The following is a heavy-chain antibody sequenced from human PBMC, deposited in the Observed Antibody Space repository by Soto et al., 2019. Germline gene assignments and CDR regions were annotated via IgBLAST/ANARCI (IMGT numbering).Heavy chain of an antibody. Sequence: ASVKVSCKASGYTFTSYYMHWVRQAPGQGLEWMGIINPSGGSTSYAQKFQGTVTMTRDTSTSTVYMELSSLRSEDTAVYYCAGVGLYYYDSSGYFLTGMDVWGQGTTVTVAS. CDR1: GYTFTSYY. CDR3: AGVGLYYYDSSGYFLTGMDV. V-gene: IGHV1-46*01. D-gene: IGHD3-22*01. CDR2: INPSGGST. J-gene: IGHJ6*02.